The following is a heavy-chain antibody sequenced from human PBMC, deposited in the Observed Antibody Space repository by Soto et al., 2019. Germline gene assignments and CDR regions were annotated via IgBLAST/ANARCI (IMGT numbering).Heavy chain of an antibody. CDR1: GGTFSSYA. D-gene: IGHD2-8*01. V-gene: IGHV1-69*13. CDR3: AREDPGYCTNGVCYHYYYGMDV. J-gene: IGHJ6*02. Sequence: SVKVSCKASGGTFSSYAISWVRQAPGQGLEWMGGIIPIFGTANYAQKFQGRVTITADESTSTAYMELSSLRSEDTAVYYCAREDPGYCTNGVCYHYYYGMDVWSQGTTVTVSS. CDR2: IIPIFGTA.